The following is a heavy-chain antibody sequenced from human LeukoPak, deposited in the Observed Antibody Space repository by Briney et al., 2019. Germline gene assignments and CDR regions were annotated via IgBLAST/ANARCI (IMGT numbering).Heavy chain of an antibody. Sequence: GGSLTISCAASGFSFSTYWMNWLRQAPGKGLEWVANIKKDGSETYDVDSVKGRFTISRDNAKNSLYLQMKSLRDEDTAVYYCAGGSGWLMDVWGKGTTVTVSS. CDR3: AGGSGWLMDV. CDR1: GFSFSTYW. J-gene: IGHJ6*04. CDR2: IKKDGSET. V-gene: IGHV3-7*01. D-gene: IGHD6-19*01.